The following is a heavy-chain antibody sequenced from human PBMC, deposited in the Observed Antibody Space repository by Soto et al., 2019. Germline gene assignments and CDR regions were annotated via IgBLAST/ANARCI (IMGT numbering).Heavy chain of an antibody. V-gene: IGHV3-48*01. CDR3: LRPTYYYDSSGPPSY. J-gene: IGHJ4*02. Sequence: GGSLRLSCAASGFTFSTYSMNWVRQAPGKGLERVSYISSSSSTIFYTDSVKGRFTVSRDNAKNSLYLQMNSLIAEDTSFYYCLRPTYYYDSSGPPSYCGQGTLVTVSS. D-gene: IGHD3-22*01. CDR2: ISSSSSTI. CDR1: GFTFSTYS.